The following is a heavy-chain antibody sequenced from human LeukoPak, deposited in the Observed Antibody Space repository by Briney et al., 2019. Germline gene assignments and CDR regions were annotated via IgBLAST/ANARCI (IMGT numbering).Heavy chain of an antibody. CDR1: GFTFSSYG. Sequence: GGSLRLSCAASGFTFSSYGMHWVRQAPGKGLEWVAVISYDGSNKYYADSVKGRFTISRDNSKNTLYLQMNSLRAEDTAVYYCAKGVLYYYDSSTAFDIWGQGTMVTVSS. J-gene: IGHJ3*02. D-gene: IGHD3-22*01. V-gene: IGHV3-30*18. CDR2: ISYDGSNK. CDR3: AKGVLYYYDSSTAFDI.